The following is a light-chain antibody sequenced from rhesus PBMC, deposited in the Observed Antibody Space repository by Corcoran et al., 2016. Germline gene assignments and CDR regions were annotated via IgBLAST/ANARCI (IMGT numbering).Light chain of an antibody. CDR1: QGITND. J-gene: IGKJ3*01. V-gene: IGKV1-25*01. CDR3: QQYYSTPVT. Sequence: DIQMTQSPSSLSASVGDRVTITCRASQGITNDLAWYQQKPGETPKLLIYEASSLQSGIPSRFSGSGSGTDFTLTISSLQSEDFATYYCQQYYSTPVTFGPGTKLDIK. CDR2: EAS.